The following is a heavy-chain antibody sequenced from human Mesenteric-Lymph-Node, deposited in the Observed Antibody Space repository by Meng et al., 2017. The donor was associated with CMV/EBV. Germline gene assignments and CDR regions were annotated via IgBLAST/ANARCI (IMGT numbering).Heavy chain of an antibody. V-gene: IGHV4-38-2*02. D-gene: IGHD4-23*01. CDR2: IYLTGNT. CDR3: ARDSTTVELYNWFDP. J-gene: IGHJ5*02. CDR1: GYSISSGNY. Sequence: SETLSLTCTVSGYSISSGNYWGWIRQPPGKGLEWIGSIYLTGNTHYNPSLTSRVTISVDTSKNRFSLKLSSVTAADTAIYYCARDSTTVELYNWFDPWGQGTLVTVSS.